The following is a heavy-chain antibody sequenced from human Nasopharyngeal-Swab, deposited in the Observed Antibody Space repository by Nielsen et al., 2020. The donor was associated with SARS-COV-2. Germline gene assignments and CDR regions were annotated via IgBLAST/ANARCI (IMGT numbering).Heavy chain of an antibody. V-gene: IGHV5-51*01. CDR1: GYSFTTYW. CDR2: IYPGDSDT. Sequence: GESLKISCKGSGYSFTTYWISWVRQMPGKGLEWMGIIYPGDSDTRYSPSFQGQVTISADKSISTAYLQWSSLKASDTAMYYCARHRTVTTGGIFLWGQGTLVTVSS. J-gene: IGHJ4*02. D-gene: IGHD4-11*01. CDR3: ARHRTVTTGGIFL.